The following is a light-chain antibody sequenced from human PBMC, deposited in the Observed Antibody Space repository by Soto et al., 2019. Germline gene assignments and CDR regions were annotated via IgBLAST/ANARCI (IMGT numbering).Light chain of an antibody. CDR3: SSYTSSTTLV. CDR1: SSDIGGYNF. V-gene: IGLV2-14*03. J-gene: IGLJ2*01. Sequence: QSVLTQPASVSGSPGQSITISCTGTSSDIGGYNFVSWYQQHPGKAPNLMISDVSNRPSGVSNRFSGSKSGNTASLTISGLQAEDEADYYCSSYTSSTTLVFGGGTKLTVL. CDR2: DVS.